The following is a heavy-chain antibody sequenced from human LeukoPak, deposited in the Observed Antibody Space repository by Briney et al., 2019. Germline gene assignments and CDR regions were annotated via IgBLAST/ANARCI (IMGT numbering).Heavy chain of an antibody. Sequence: SETLSLTCTVSGGSISSISYYWDWIRQPPGKGLEWIGSIYYSGSTYYNPSLKSRVTISVDTSKNQFSLKLSSVTAADTAVYYCARAGGIAAAYYGMDVWGQGTTVTVSS. V-gene: IGHV4-39*07. J-gene: IGHJ6*02. D-gene: IGHD6-13*01. CDR1: GGSISSISYY. CDR3: ARAGGIAAAYYGMDV. CDR2: IYYSGST.